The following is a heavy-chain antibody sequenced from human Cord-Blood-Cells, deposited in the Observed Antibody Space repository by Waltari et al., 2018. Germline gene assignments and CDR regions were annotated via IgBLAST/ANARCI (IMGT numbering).Heavy chain of an antibody. CDR2: IRWNSGSI. V-gene: IGHV3-9*01. D-gene: IGHD3-10*01. CDR1: GLLFDDYV. J-gene: IGHJ6*02. Sequence: EVQLVESGGGLVQPGRSLRLSCRASGLLFDDYVMLCGRRAPGKGLEWGSGIRWNSGSIGYADSVKGRFTISRDNAKNSLYLQMNSLRAEDTALYYCAKGTVREYYYGMDVWGQGTTVTVSS. CDR3: AKGTVREYYYGMDV.